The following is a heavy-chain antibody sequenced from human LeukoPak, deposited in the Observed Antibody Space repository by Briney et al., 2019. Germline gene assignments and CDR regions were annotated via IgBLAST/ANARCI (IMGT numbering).Heavy chain of an antibody. D-gene: IGHD4-17*01. CDR2: IYSGGIT. J-gene: IGHJ4*02. V-gene: IGHV3-53*01. CDR3: ARLTVTYYFDY. CDR1: GFTVSSNY. Sequence: PGGSLRLSCAASGFTVSSNYMSWVRQAPGKGLEWVSVIYSGGITYYADSVKGRFTISRDNSKNTLYLQMSSLRAEDTAVYYCARLTVTYYFDYWGQGTLVTVSS.